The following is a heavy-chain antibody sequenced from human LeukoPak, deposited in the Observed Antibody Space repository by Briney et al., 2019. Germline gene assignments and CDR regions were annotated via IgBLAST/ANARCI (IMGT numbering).Heavy chain of an antibody. CDR2: IYHSGST. Sequence: SETLSLTCTVSAGSISSYYWSWIRQPPGMGLEWIGSIYHSGSTYYNPSLKSRVTISVDTSKNQFSLKLSSVTAADTAVYYCARQHYGKWELQGPFDYWGQGTLVTVSS. CDR1: AGSISSYY. J-gene: IGHJ4*02. CDR3: ARQHYGKWELQGPFDY. V-gene: IGHV4-38-2*02. D-gene: IGHD1-26*01.